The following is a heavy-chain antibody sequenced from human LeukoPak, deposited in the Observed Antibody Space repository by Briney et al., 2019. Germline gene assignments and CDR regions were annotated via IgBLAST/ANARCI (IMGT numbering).Heavy chain of an antibody. Sequence: SETLSLTCSVSGDSITYFYWSWIRQAAGKGLEWIGSIYYSWSTYYNPSLKGRCTISVDTCKNPFSLKLRSVPAAATAVYYCARSSLAWYSSSWYYLSQYYYYYMDVWGKGTTVTVSS. J-gene: IGHJ6*03. V-gene: IGHV4-4*07. D-gene: IGHD6-13*01. CDR1: GDSITYFY. CDR3: ARSSLAWYSSSWYYLSQYYYYYMDV. CDR2: IYYSWST.